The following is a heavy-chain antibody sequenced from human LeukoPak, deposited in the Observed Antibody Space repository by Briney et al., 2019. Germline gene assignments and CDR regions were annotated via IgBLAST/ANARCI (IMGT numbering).Heavy chain of an antibody. Sequence: ASVKVSCKASGYTFTNYYIHWVRQAPGQGLEWMGLINPGGDNTNYAQNFQGRVTMTRDTSASTVYMELSRLRSDDTAVYYCARAWYSSGWSWFDPWGQGTLATVSS. CDR1: GYTFTNYY. CDR3: ARAWYSSGWSWFDP. V-gene: IGHV1-46*01. CDR2: INPGGDNT. D-gene: IGHD6-19*01. J-gene: IGHJ5*02.